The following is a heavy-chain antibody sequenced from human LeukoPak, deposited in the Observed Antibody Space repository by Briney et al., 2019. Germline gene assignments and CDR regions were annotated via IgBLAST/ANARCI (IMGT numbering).Heavy chain of an antibody. CDR1: GFTFSSYG. J-gene: IGHJ3*02. CDR3: ASRRRPGGAPGAFDI. V-gene: IGHV3-30*02. Sequence: GGSLRLSCAASGFTFSSYGMHWVRQAPGKGLEWVAFIRYDGSNKYYADSVKGRFTISRDNSKNTLYLQINSLRAEDTAVYYCASRRRPGGAPGAFDIWGQGTMVTVSS. D-gene: IGHD1-26*01. CDR2: IRYDGSNK.